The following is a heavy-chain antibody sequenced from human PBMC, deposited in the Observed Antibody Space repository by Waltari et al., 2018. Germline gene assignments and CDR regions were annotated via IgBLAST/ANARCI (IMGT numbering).Heavy chain of an antibody. CDR3: ARDPGPIVGAPDY. CDR1: GYSFTDYH. D-gene: IGHD1-26*01. V-gene: IGHV1-2*02. Sequence: QVQLVQSGTEVKKPGASVKVSCQASGYSFTDYHLHWVRQTPGQGLEWLGWIKPKNGGTGYAQNFRVRVTMTRDTSINTVYMDLSGLRSDDTAVFYCARDPGPIVGAPDYWGQGTLVTVSS. CDR2: IKPKNGGT. J-gene: IGHJ4*02.